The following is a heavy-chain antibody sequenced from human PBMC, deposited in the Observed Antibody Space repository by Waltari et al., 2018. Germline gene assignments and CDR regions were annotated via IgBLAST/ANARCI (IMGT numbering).Heavy chain of an antibody. Sequence: QVQLVQSGAEVKKPGASVKVSCKASGYPVTGYYMTWVRQAPGQGLEWMGWINPNSGGTNYAQKFQGRATVTRDTSISTAYMELSRLISDDTAVYYCARGLSGSYHTPIGYWGQGTLVTVSS. J-gene: IGHJ4*01. CDR1: GYPVTGYY. D-gene: IGHD1-26*01. CDR3: ARGLSGSYHTPIGY. V-gene: IGHV1-2*02. CDR2: INPNSGGT.